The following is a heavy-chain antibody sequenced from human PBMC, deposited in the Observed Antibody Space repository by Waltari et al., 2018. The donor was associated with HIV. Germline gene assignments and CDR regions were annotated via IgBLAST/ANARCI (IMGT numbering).Heavy chain of an antibody. CDR2: IYTSGRT. J-gene: IGHJ4*02. D-gene: IGHD4-17*01. CDR1: GGSISSGSYY. V-gene: IGHV4-61*02. Sequence: QVQLQESGPGLVKPSQTLSLTCTVSGGSISSGSYYWSWIRQPAGKGLEWIGRIYTSGRTNYNPSLKSRVTISVDTSKNQFSLKLSSVTAADTAVYYCARGGSYGGYYFDYWGQGTLVTVSS. CDR3: ARGGSYGGYYFDY.